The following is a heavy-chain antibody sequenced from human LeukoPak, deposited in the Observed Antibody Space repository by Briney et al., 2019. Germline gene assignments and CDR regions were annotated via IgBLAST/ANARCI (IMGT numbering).Heavy chain of an antibody. V-gene: IGHV4-34*01. J-gene: IGHJ4*02. CDR1: GGSFSGYY. D-gene: IGHD5-18*01. CDR3: ARVIGYSYGYVVAYFDY. CDR2: INHSGST. Sequence: KPSETLSLTCAVYGGSFSGYYWSWIRQPPGKGLEWLGEINHSGSTNYNPSLRSRVTISVDTSKNQFSLKLSSVTAADTAVYYCARVIGYSYGYVVAYFDYWGQGTLVTVSS.